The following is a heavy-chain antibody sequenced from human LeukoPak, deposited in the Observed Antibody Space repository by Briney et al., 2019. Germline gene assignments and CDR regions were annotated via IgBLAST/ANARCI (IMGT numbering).Heavy chain of an antibody. V-gene: IGHV3-7*01. CDR2: IKEDGNEQ. D-gene: IGHD3-3*01. CDR3: VRDVRGTMFGAVVTQYYFDS. CDR1: GFTVSSSY. Sequence: PGRSLRLSCAASGFTVSSSYMSWVRQAPGKGLEWVANIKEDGNEQYYVDSMKGRFTISRDNAKNSLYLQMNSLRAEDTAVYYCVRDVRGTMFGAVVTQYYFDSWGQGAQVTVSS. J-gene: IGHJ4*02.